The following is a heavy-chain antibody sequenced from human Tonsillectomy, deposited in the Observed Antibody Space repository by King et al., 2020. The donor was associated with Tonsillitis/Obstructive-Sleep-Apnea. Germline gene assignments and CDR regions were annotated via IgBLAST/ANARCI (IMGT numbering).Heavy chain of an antibody. CDR2: ISGSGGST. V-gene: IGHV3-23*04. Sequence: VQLVESGGGLVQPGGSLRLSCAASGFTFSSYAMSWVRQAPGKGLEWVSAISGSGGSTYYADSVKCRFTISRDNSKNTLYLQMNSLRAEDTAVYYCAKVYTYYYDSSGYEYDAFDIWGQGTMVTVSS. J-gene: IGHJ3*02. CDR3: AKVYTYYYDSSGYEYDAFDI. CDR1: GFTFSSYA. D-gene: IGHD3-22*01.